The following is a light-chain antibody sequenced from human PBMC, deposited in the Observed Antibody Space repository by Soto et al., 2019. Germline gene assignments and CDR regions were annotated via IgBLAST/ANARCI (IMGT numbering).Light chain of an antibody. V-gene: IGKV3-20*01. CDR2: GAS. CDR1: QSVSSNY. CDR3: QQYGSSPRT. J-gene: IGKJ1*01. Sequence: EIVLTQSPGTLSLSPGDRATLSCRATQSVSSNYLAWYQQKPGQAPRLLIYGASSRATGIPDRFSGSGSGTDFTLTISRLEPEDVAVYYCQQYGSSPRTFGQGTKVEIK.